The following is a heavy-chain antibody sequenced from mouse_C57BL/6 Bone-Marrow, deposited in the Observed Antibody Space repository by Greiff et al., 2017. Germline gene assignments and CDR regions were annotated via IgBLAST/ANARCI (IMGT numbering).Heavy chain of an antibody. CDR2: IDPSDSET. J-gene: IGHJ1*03. D-gene: IGHD1-1*01. V-gene: IGHV1-52*01. Sequence: QVQLQQPGAELVRPGSSVKLSCKASGYTFTSYWMHWVKQRPIQGLEWIGNIDPSDSETHYNQKFKDKDTLTVDKSSSTAYMQLSSLTSEDSAVYYCARGHWVLHWYFDVWGTGTTVTVSS. CDR1: GYTFTSYW. CDR3: ARGHWVLHWYFDV.